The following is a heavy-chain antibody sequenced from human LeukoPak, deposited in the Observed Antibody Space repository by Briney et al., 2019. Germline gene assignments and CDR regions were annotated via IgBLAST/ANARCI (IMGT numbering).Heavy chain of an antibody. CDR2: IIHSGRT. Sequence: SETLSLTCTVYGGSFNDYYWTWIRQSPGKGLEWIGEIIHSGRTNYNPSLRSRVTISVDTSKNQFSLKVTSVTAADSAVYFCARVSNVDTAMVPVWYYFDYWGQGTLVTVSS. CDR3: ARVSNVDTAMVPVWYYFDY. D-gene: IGHD5-18*01. CDR1: GGSFNDYY. J-gene: IGHJ4*02. V-gene: IGHV4-34*12.